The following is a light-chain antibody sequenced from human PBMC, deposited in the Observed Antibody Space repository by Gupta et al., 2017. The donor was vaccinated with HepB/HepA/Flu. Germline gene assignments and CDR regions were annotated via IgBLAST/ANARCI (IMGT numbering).Light chain of an antibody. Sequence: QPVLTQPPAASGTPGQRVALSCSGSSFNIGNNPVNWYQQLPGTAPKLLIYSNNQRPSGVPDQFSGSKSGTSASLAISGLQSEDEADYYCAAWDGSLNVLAFGGGTKLTVL. CDR3: AAWDGSLNVLA. CDR1: SFNIGNNP. CDR2: SNN. V-gene: IGLV1-44*01. J-gene: IGLJ2*01.